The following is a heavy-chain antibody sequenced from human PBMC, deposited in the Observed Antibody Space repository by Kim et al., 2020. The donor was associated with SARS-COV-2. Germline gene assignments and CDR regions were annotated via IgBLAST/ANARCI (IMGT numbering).Heavy chain of an antibody. CDR3: AKGDGDQPPY. V-gene: IGHV3-23*01. J-gene: IGHJ4*02. CDR2: ST. Sequence: STYYADSVKGRFTISRDNSKNTLYLQMNSLRAEDTAVYYCAKGDGDQPPYWGQGTLVTVSS. D-gene: IGHD4-17*01.